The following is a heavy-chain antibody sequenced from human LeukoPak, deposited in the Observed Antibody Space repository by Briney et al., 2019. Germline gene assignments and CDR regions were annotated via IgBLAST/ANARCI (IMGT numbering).Heavy chain of an antibody. CDR2: ISGSGGST. V-gene: IGHV3-23*01. CDR1: GFTFSSYA. CDR3: AKLHYGSGSCPDY. Sequence: GGSLRLSCAASGFTFSSYAMSWVRQAPGKGLEWVSAISGSGGSTYYADSVKGRFTISRGNSKNTLYLQMNSLRAEDTAVYYCAKLHYGSGSCPDYWGQGTLVTVSS. D-gene: IGHD3-10*01. J-gene: IGHJ4*02.